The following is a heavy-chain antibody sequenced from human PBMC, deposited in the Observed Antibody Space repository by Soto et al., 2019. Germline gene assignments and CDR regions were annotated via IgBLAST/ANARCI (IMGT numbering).Heavy chain of an antibody. CDR2: IWYDGSNK. CDR3: ASGGITMVRGVITFDP. J-gene: IGHJ5*02. Sequence: QVQLVESGGGVVQPGRSLRLSCAASGFTFSSYGMHWVRRAPGKGLEWVAVIWYDGSNKYYADSVKGRFTISRDNSKNTLYLQMNSLRAEDTAVYYCASGGITMVRGVITFDPWGQGTLVTVSS. V-gene: IGHV3-33*01. CDR1: GFTFSSYG. D-gene: IGHD3-10*01.